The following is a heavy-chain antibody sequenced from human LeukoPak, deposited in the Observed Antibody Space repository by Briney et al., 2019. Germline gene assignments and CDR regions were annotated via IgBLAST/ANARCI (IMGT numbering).Heavy chain of an antibody. J-gene: IGHJ3*02. Sequence: GGSLRLSCAASGFTFSSYSMNWVRQAPGKALEWVSSISSSSSYIYYADSVKGRFTISRDNAKNSLYLQMNSLRAEDTAVYYCARASIVATSMAGLGLYLENHDAFDIWGQGTMVTVSS. V-gene: IGHV3-21*01. CDR2: ISSSSSYI. CDR1: GFTFSSYS. D-gene: IGHD5-12*01. CDR3: ARASIVATSMAGLGLYLENHDAFDI.